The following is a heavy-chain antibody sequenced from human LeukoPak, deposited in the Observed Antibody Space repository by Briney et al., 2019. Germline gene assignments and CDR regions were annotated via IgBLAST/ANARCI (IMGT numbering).Heavy chain of an antibody. D-gene: IGHD6-19*01. CDR1: GGSLRSNYY. CDR2: IYYSGST. V-gene: IGHV4-39*01. J-gene: IGHJ6*03. Sequence: PSETLSLTCAVSGGSLRSNYYWGWIRQPPGKGLEWIGSIYYSGSTYYMPSLQSRVTISVDTSKNQFFLKLNSVTAADTAVYYCARISSDWPHYYMDVWGKGTTVTVSS. CDR3: ARISSDWPHYYMDV.